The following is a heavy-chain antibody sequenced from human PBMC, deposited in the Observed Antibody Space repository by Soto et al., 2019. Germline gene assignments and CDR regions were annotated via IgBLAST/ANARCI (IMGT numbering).Heavy chain of an antibody. CDR2: IKQDGSEK. Sequence: EVQLVESGGGLVQPGGSLRLSCAASGFTFSSYWMSWVRQAPGKGLEWVANIKQDGSEKYYVDSVKGRFTISRDNAKNALYLQMNSLRAEDTAVYYCATYSSCWYFPYWGQGTLVTVSS. CDR1: GFTFSSYW. D-gene: IGHD6-19*01. J-gene: IGHJ4*02. V-gene: IGHV3-7*01. CDR3: ATYSSCWYFPY.